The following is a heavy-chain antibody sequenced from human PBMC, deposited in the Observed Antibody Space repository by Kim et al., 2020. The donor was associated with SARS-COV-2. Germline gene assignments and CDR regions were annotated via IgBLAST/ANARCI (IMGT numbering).Heavy chain of an antibody. CDR1: GYTFTSYA. V-gene: IGHV7-4-1*02. J-gene: IGHJ6*02. Sequence: ASVKVSCKASGYTFTSYAMNWVRQAPGQGLEWMGWINTNTGNPTYAQGFTGRFVFSLDTSVSTAYLQISSLKAEDTAVYYCARTFYDILTGYSQDYYYYGMDVWGQGTTVTVSS. CDR3: ARTFYDILTGYSQDYYYYGMDV. CDR2: INTNTGNP. D-gene: IGHD3-9*01.